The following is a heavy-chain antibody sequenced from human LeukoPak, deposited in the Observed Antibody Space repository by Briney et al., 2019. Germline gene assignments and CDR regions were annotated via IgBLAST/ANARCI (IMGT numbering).Heavy chain of an antibody. J-gene: IGHJ4*02. V-gene: IGHV3-7*01. CDR1: GFTFSSYW. CDR2: IKQDGSEK. CDR3: ARDIGRWDGDPNLYYFDY. D-gene: IGHD4-17*01. Sequence: GGSLRLSCAASGFTFSSYWMSWVRQAPGKGLEWVANIKQDGSEKYYVDSVKGRFTISRDNAKNSLYLQMNSLRAEDTAVYYCARDIGRWDGDPNLYYFDYWGQGTLVTVSS.